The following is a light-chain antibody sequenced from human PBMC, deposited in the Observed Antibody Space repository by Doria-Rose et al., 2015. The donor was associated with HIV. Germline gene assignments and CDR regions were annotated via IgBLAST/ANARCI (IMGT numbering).Light chain of an antibody. V-gene: IGKV3-20*01. CDR2: DGS. CDR3: HQYGTSWT. J-gene: IGKJ1*01. Sequence: TQSPGTLSLSPGESATLSCRASQRFSSTYLAWYQQKPGQAPSLLIYDGSTRATGIPDRFSVSGSGTDFTLTINRLEPEDFALYYCHQYGTSWTFGQGTKVEI. CDR1: QRFSSTY.